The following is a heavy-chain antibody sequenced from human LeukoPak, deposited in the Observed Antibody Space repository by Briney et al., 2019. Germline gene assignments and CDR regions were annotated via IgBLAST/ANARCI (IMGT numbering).Heavy chain of an antibody. D-gene: IGHD4-17*01. J-gene: IGHJ4*02. V-gene: IGHV3-21*01. CDR3: ARDMYGAYVCFDY. Sequence: PGGSLRLSCAASGFTFSSYSMNWVRQAPGKGLEWVSSISSSSSYIYYADSVKGRFTISRDNAKNSLYLQMNSLGAEDTAVYYCARDMYGAYVCFDYWGQGTLVTVSS. CDR1: GFTFSSYS. CDR2: ISSSSSYI.